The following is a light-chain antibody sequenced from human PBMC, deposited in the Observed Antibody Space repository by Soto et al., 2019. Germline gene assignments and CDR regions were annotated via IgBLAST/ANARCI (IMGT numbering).Light chain of an antibody. Sequence: QLVLTQPPSASGTPGQRVTISCSGSSSNIGSNAVNWYQQLPGAAPKLLIYRNNQRPSGVPDRFSGSKSGTSASLAISGLQSEDEADYYCAAWDDSLNGLVFGGGTKLTVL. CDR2: RNN. V-gene: IGLV1-44*01. CDR1: SSNIGSNA. CDR3: AAWDDSLNGLV. J-gene: IGLJ3*02.